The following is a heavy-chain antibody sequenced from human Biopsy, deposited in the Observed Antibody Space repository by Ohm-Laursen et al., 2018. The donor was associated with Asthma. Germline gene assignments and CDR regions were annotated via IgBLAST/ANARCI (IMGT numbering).Heavy chain of an antibody. Sequence: SLRLSCSASGFTFSSYGMDWVRQAPGKGLEWVANIKEDGSEKNYVDSVKGRFTISRDNGKNSLYLQMNGLRADGTAVYYCARGGQLWPTQFDYWGQGTLVTVSS. CDR1: GFTFSSYG. CDR2: IKEDGSEK. D-gene: IGHD5-18*01. V-gene: IGHV3-7*05. CDR3: ARGGQLWPTQFDY. J-gene: IGHJ4*02.